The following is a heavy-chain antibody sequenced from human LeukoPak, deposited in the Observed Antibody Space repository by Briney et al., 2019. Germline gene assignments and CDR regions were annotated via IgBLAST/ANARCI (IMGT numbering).Heavy chain of an antibody. CDR1: GYSFTSYW. CDR2: IYPGDSDT. J-gene: IGHJ1*01. D-gene: IGHD2-2*01. V-gene: IGHV5-51*01. CDR3: ARQAVPVAKYFQH. Sequence: GESLKISFQGSGYSFTSYWIGWVRQMPGKGLEWMGIIYPGDSDTRYSPSFQGQVTISADKSISTAYLQWSSLKASDTAMYYCARQAVPVAKYFQHWGQGTLVTVSS.